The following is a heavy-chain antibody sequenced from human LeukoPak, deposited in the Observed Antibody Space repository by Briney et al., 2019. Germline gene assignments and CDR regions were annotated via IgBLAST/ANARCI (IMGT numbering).Heavy chain of an antibody. CDR1: GGTFSSYD. CDR3: ARDPYCSGGSCSLYYFDY. D-gene: IGHD2-15*01. Sequence: ASVKVSCKASGGTFSSYDISWVRQAPGQGLEWMGGIIPIFGTANYAQKFQGRVTITADESTSTAYMELSSLRSEDTAVYYCARDPYCSGGSCSLYYFDYWGQGTLVTVSS. CDR2: IIPIFGTA. J-gene: IGHJ4*02. V-gene: IGHV1-69*13.